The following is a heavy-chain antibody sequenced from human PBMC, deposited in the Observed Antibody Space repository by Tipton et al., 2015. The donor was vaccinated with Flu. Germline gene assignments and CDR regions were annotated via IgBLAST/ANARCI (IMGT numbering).Heavy chain of an antibody. J-gene: IGHJ4*02. Sequence: SLRLSCAASGFSVEKKYMSWVRQAPGKGLEWVSVVYGDGSTYYADSVKGRCTISRDDSKDTLYLQLKSLTAEDTGLYYCTLDLYSRGEYYLYYWGQGTLVTVSS. V-gene: IGHV3-53*01. D-gene: IGHD6-19*01. CDR1: GFSVEKKY. CDR2: VYGDGST. CDR3: TLDLYSRGEYYLYY.